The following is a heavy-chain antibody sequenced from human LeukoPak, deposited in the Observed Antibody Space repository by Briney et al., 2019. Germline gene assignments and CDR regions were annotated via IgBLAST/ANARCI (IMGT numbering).Heavy chain of an antibody. CDR2: ISSSSSTI. Sequence: GGSLRLSCAASGFTFSSYSMNWVRQAPGRGLEWVSYISSSSSTIYYADSVKGRFTISRDNAKNSLYLQMNSLRAEDTAVYYCARVGSVPYYYDSSGYGVDYWGQGTLVTVSS. J-gene: IGHJ4*02. CDR3: ARVGSVPYYYDSSGYGVDY. V-gene: IGHV3-48*01. CDR1: GFTFSSYS. D-gene: IGHD3-22*01.